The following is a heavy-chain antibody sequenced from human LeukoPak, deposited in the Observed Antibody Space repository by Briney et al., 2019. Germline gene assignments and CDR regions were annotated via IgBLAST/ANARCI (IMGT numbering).Heavy chain of an antibody. CDR2: ISTSSSNI. V-gene: IGHV3-48*01. Sequence: PGGSLRLSCAASGFTFSSYSMNWVRHAPGKGLEWVSYISTSSSNIYYADSVKGRFTISRDTDKNSLYMQMNSLRAEDTAAYYCAREISGDIVVVPAAKLTQKYSYYYMDVWGKGTTVTVSS. CDR1: GFTFSSYS. CDR3: AREISGDIVVVPAAKLTQKYSYYYMDV. D-gene: IGHD2-2*01. J-gene: IGHJ6*03.